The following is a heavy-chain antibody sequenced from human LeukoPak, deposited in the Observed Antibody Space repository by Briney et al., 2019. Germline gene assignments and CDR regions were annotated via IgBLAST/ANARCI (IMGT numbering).Heavy chain of an antibody. J-gene: IGHJ4*02. Sequence: PGGSLRLSCAASGFTVSSNYMSWVRQAPGEGLEWVSVIYSGGSTYYADSVKGRFTISRDNSKNTLYLQMNSLRAEDTAVYYCARGATIFGVAEEYYFDYWGQGTLVTVSS. CDR3: ARGATIFGVAEEYYFDY. CDR1: GFTVSSNY. V-gene: IGHV3-53*01. D-gene: IGHD3-3*01. CDR2: IYSGGST.